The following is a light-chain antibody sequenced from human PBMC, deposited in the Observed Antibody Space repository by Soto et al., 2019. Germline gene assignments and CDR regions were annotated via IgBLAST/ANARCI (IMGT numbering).Light chain of an antibody. CDR2: GAS. Sequence: EIVLTQSPGTLSLSPGERSTLSFRASQSITNNYLAWYQQKPDRAHRLLIYGASSRATGIPDRFSGSGSGTDFTLTISRLEPEDFAMYYCQQYGYLVTFGGGTKV. CDR1: QSITNNY. CDR3: QQYGYLVT. J-gene: IGKJ4*01. V-gene: IGKV3-20*01.